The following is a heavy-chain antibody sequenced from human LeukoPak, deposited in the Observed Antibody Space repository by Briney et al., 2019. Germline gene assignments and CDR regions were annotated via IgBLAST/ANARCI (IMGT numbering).Heavy chain of an antibody. V-gene: IGHV3-48*03. J-gene: IGHJ3*02. D-gene: IGHD6-19*01. CDR1: GFTFSSYE. Sequence: PGGSLRLSCAASGFTFSSYEMNWVRQAPGKGLEWVSYISSSGSTIYYADSVKGRFTISRDNAKNSLYLQMNSLRAEDTAVYYCARARRLVYVGAFEIWGQGTMVTVSS. CDR3: ARARRLVYVGAFEI. CDR2: ISSSGSTI.